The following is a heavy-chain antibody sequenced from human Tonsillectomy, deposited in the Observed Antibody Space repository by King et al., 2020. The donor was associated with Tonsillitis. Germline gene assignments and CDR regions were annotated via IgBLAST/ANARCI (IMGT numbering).Heavy chain of an antibody. Sequence: QLVQSGGGLVQPGGSLRLSCAASGFTFSSYWMSWVRQAPGKGLEWVANIKQDGSKKYYVDSVKGRFTISRDNAKNSLYLQMNSLRAEDMAVYYCARDLVVAVVASSVFDYWGQGTPVTVSS. CDR3: ARDLVVAVVASSVFDY. CDR1: GFTFSSYW. D-gene: IGHD2-15*01. J-gene: IGHJ4*02. CDR2: IKQDGSKK. V-gene: IGHV3-7*01.